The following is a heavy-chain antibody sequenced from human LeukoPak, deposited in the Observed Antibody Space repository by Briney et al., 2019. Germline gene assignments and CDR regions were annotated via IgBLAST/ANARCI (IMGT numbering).Heavy chain of an antibody. J-gene: IGHJ4*02. D-gene: IGHD6-19*01. CDR1: GFTFSSYA. Sequence: GGSLRLSCAASGFTFSSYAMSWVRQAPGKGLEWVSAISGSGGSTYYTDSVKGRFTISRDNSKNTLYLQMNSLRAEDTAVYYCATHDQWLVAYFDYWGQGTLVTVSS. CDR3: ATHDQWLVAYFDY. CDR2: ISGSGGST. V-gene: IGHV3-23*01.